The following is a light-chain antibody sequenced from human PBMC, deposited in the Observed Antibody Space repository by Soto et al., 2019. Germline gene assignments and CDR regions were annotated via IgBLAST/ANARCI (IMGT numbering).Light chain of an antibody. Sequence: DIQMTQPPYSLSAAVGDRVTIACRASQNINTYLDWYQVKPGKAPKLLIYVATNLETGVPSRFSGSGSRTDFSFTISSLQPEDVAIYYCHQYDNLPPTFGQGTRLEIK. J-gene: IGKJ5*01. CDR3: HQYDNLPPT. V-gene: IGKV1-33*01. CDR2: VAT. CDR1: QNINTY.